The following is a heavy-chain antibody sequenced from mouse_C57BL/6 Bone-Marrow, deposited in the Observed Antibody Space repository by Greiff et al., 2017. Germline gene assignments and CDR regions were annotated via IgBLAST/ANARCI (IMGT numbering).Heavy chain of an antibody. Sequence: QVQLQQSGAELVRPGTSVKVSCKASGYAFTNYLIEWVKQRPGQGLEWIGVINPGSGGTNYNEKFKGKATLTADKSSSTAYMQLSSLTSEDSAVYFCARRYYAMDYWGQGTSGTVSS. CDR1: GYAFTNYL. V-gene: IGHV1-54*01. J-gene: IGHJ4*01. CDR2: INPGSGGT. CDR3: ARRYYAMDY.